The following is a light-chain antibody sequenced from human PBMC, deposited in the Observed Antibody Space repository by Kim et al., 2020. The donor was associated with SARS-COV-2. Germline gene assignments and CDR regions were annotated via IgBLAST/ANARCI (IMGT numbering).Light chain of an antibody. CDR3: LSKTSRSTYV. V-gene: IGLV2-14*03. Sequence: QSALTQPASVSASPGQSITISCTGTSSDVGYYKYVSWYQQHPGRAPKLMIYDVTERPSGVSDRFSGSKSGNTASLTISGLQAEDEADYYCLSKTSRSTYVFGTGTKVTVL. J-gene: IGLJ1*01. CDR2: DVT. CDR1: SSDVGYYKY.